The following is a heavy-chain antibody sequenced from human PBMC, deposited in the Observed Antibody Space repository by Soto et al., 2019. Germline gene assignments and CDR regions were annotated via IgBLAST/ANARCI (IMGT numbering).Heavy chain of an antibody. V-gene: IGHV4-31*03. D-gene: IGHD1-26*01. CDR2: IYYSGST. J-gene: IGHJ4*02. Sequence: SETLSLTCTVSGGSISIGGYYWSCIRQHPGKGLEWIGYIYYSGSTYYNPSLKSRVTISVDTSKNQFSLKLSSVTAADTAVYYCAREEERVVILWGQGTLVTVSS. CDR3: AREEERVVIL. CDR1: GGSISIGGYY.